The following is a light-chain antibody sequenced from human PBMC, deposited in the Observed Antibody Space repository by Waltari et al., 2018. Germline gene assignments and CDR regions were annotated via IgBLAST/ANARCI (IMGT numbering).Light chain of an antibody. CDR3: MQSIQLPPIT. J-gene: IGKJ5*01. CDR1: QRLLHSDAKTL. CDR2: EVS. V-gene: IGKV2D-29*01. Sequence: DIVMTQTPLSLSVTPGQPASISCKSSQRLLHSDAKTLLYWYLQKAGQPPQLLIYEVSNRVSGVPDRFSGSGSGTDFTLKISLVEAEDVGVYFYMQSIQLPPITFGQGTRLEIK.